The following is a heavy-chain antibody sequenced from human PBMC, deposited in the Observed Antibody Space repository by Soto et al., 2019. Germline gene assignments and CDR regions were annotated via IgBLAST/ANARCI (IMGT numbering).Heavy chain of an antibody. V-gene: IGHV1-69*06. Sequence: GXSVKVSCKASGGTFSSYAISWVRQAPGQGLEWMGGIIPIFGTANYAQKFQGRVTITADKSTSTAYMELSSLRSEDTAVYYCARAVVPAAAYYYYGMDVWGQGTTATVSS. CDR1: GGTFSSYA. CDR2: IIPIFGTA. D-gene: IGHD2-2*01. CDR3: ARAVVPAAAYYYYGMDV. J-gene: IGHJ6*02.